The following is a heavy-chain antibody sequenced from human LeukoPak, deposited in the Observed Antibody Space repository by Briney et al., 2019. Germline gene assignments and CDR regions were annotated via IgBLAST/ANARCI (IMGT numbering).Heavy chain of an antibody. CDR1: GGSFSGYY. CDR2: INHSGST. V-gene: IGHV4-34*01. D-gene: IGHD6-13*01. Sequence: SETLSLTCAVYGGSFSGYYWSWIRQPPGKGLEWIGEINHSGSTNYNPSLKSRVTISVDTSKNQFSLKLSSVTAADTAVYYCARTLEATYSSSWAPRGAFDIWGQGTMVTVSS. J-gene: IGHJ3*02. CDR3: ARTLEATYSSSWAPRGAFDI.